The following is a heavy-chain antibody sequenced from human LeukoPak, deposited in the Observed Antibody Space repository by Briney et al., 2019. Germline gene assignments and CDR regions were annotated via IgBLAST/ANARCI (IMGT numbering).Heavy chain of an antibody. CDR3: ARDSLVSYSNYFDY. J-gene: IGHJ4*02. V-gene: IGHV4-59*01. Sequence: SETLSLTCTVSGGSISSYYWSWIRQPAGKGLEWVGYIYYSGSTNYNPSLKSRVTISVDTSKNQFSLKLSSVTAADTAVYYCARDSLVSYSNYFDYWGQGTLVTVSS. CDR2: IYYSGST. CDR1: GGSISSYY. D-gene: IGHD2-15*01.